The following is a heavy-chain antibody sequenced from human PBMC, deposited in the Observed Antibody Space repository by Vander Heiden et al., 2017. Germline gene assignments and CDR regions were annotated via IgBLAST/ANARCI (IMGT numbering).Heavy chain of an antibody. CDR3: TTDRRVGAMDY. D-gene: IGHD1-26*01. Sequence: EVQLVQSGGGPVKPGGSLRLPCPASGCPFRNAWTRWVRQAPGKGLEWVGRIKSKTDGGTTDYAAPVKGRVTISRDDSKNTLYLQMNSLKTEDTAVYYCTTDRRVGAMDYWGQGTLVTVSS. V-gene: IGHV3-15*01. CDR2: IKSKTDGGTT. J-gene: IGHJ4*02. CDR1: GCPFRNAW.